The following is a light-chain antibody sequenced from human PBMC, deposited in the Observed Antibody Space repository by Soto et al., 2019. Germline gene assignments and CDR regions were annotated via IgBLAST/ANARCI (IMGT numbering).Light chain of an antibody. Sequence: DIQVTQSPSSLSASVGDRVTITCQASQDITNYLNWYQQKPGKAPKLLIYDASNLETGVPSRFRGSGSGTDFTFTISDLRPEDVATYYCQQYDNLLISFGQGTRLDIK. J-gene: IGKJ5*01. CDR2: DAS. CDR3: QQYDNLLIS. V-gene: IGKV1-33*01. CDR1: QDITNY.